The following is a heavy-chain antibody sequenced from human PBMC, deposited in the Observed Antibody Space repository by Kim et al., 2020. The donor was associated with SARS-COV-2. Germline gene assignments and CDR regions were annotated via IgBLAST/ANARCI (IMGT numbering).Heavy chain of an antibody. Sequence: SETLSLTCTVSGGSIGVGGDYWTWIRQLPGKGLEWIGNLYYSSTTYNPSLQGRITITGDTSKNQFFLDLNSVTAADTAIYYCARDLRGGPVDWFDPWGPG. CDR2: LYYSSTT. D-gene: IGHD2-21*01. CDR3: ARDLRGGPVDWFDP. CDR1: GGSIGVGGDY. J-gene: IGHJ5*02. V-gene: IGHV4-31*03.